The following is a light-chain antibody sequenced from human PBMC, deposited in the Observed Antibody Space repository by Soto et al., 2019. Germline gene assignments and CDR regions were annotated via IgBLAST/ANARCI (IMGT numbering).Light chain of an antibody. J-gene: IGKJ1*01. CDR3: HQRQSWPRT. V-gene: IGKV1-5*01. Sequence: QSPSTLSASVGDRVTITCRASQSISSWLAWYQQKPGKAPKLLTYDASSLESGVPSRFSGSGSGTDFTLTISDVEPEDFAVYYCHQRQSWPRTFGQGTKVDIK. CDR2: DAS. CDR1: QSISSW.